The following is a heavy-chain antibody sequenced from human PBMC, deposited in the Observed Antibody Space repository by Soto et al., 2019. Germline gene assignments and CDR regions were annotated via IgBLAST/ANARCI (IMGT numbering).Heavy chain of an antibody. V-gene: IGHV3-21*01. D-gene: IGHD3-3*01. CDR2: ISSSSSYI. CDR1: GFTFSRYS. Sequence: GGSLRLSCAASGFTFSRYSMNWVRQAPGKGLEWVSSISSSSSYIYYADSVKGRSTISRDNAKNPLYLQMNSLRAEDTAVYYCARSAFGVVIIPLAPYFDDWGQGTPVTVSS. J-gene: IGHJ4*02. CDR3: ARSAFGVVIIPLAPYFDD.